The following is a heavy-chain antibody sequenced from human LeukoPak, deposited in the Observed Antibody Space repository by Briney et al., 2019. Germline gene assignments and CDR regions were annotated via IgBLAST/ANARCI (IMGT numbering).Heavy chain of an antibody. V-gene: IGHV3-9*03. J-gene: IGHJ4*02. CDR2: ISWNSGSI. D-gene: IGHD6-6*01. CDR1: RFTFSTYA. Sequence: GGSLRLSCAASRFTFSTYAMHWVRQAPGKGLEWVSGISWNSGSIGYADSVKGRFTISRDNAKNSLYLQMNSLRAEDMALYYCAKAKIRYSSSSALDYWGQGTLVTVSS. CDR3: AKAKIRYSSSSALDY.